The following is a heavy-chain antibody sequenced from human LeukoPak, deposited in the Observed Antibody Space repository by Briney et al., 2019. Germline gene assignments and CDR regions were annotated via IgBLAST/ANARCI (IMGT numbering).Heavy chain of an antibody. V-gene: IGHV1-69*13. J-gene: IGHJ6*03. CDR2: IIPIFGTA. Sequence: GASVKVSCKASGGTFSSYAISWVRQAPGQGLEWMGGIIPIFGTANYAQKFQGRVTITADESTSTAYMELSSLRSEDTAVYYCARGKEGVDSGSYSGSEYYYYYYMDVWGKGTTVTVSS. CDR3: ARGKEGVDSGSYSGSEYYYYYYMDV. D-gene: IGHD1-26*01. CDR1: GGTFSSYA.